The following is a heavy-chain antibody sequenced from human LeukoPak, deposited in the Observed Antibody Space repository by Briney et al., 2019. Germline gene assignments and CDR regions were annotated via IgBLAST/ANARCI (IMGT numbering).Heavy chain of an antibody. CDR1: GFTFSSYS. CDR3: ARDLGGYYDSSGYFDY. CDR2: ISSSSSYI. Sequence: AGGSLRLSCAASGFTFSSYSMNWVRQAPGKGLEWVSSISSSSSYIYYADSVKGRFTISRDNAKNSLYLQMNSLRAEDTAVYYCARDLGGYYDSSGYFDYWGQGTLVTVSS. J-gene: IGHJ4*02. V-gene: IGHV3-21*01. D-gene: IGHD3-22*01.